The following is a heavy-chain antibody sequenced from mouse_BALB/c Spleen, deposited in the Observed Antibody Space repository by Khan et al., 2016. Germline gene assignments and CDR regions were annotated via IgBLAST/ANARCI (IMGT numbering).Heavy chain of an antibody. V-gene: IGHV14-4*02. CDR3: NAGYGNCDALDC. CDR2: IDTENGDT. CDR1: GFNIKDYY. J-gene: IGHJ4*01. Sequence: VQLKQSGAELVRSGALLKLSCTSSGFNIKDYYIHWVRQRPEQGLEWMGWIDTENGDTEYAPKIQGQATMTAHTSSNTAYLHLSSQTYEDTAVYYCNAGYGNCDALDCGGQGTSVTVSS. D-gene: IGHD2-1*01.